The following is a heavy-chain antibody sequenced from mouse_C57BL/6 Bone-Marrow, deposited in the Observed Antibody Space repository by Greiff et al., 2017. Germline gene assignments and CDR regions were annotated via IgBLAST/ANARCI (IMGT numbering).Heavy chain of an antibody. CDR1: GFSLSTFGMG. Sequence: QVTLKESGPGILQPSQTLSLTCSFSGFSLSTFGMGVGWIRQPSGKGLEWLAHSWWDDDKYYNPALKSRLTISKDTSKNQVFLQIANVDTADTATYYCARIAGYWYFDVWGTGTTVTVSS. J-gene: IGHJ1*03. CDR2: SWWDDDK. V-gene: IGHV8-8*01. CDR3: ARIAGYWYFDV.